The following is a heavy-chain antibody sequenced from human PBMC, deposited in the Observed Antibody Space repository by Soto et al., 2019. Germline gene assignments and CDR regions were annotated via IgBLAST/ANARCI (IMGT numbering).Heavy chain of an antibody. Sequence: GSLRLSCAPSGFICDEYTMPWVRQAPGKGLEWLSLITSDGDSTYYADSVKGRFTISRDNSKNSLYLQMNGLRTEDTALYYCAKVSTRYTWNDGLDYWGQGTLVTV. CDR1: GFICDEYT. J-gene: IGHJ4*02. CDR3: AKVSTRYTWNDGLDY. V-gene: IGHV3-43*01. CDR2: ITSDGDST. D-gene: IGHD1-20*01.